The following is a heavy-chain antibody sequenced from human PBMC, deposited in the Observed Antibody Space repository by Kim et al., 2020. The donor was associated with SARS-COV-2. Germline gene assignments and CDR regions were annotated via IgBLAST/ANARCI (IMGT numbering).Heavy chain of an antibody. J-gene: IGHJ4*02. Sequence: GGSLRLSCAASGFTFSSYAMSWVRQAPGKGLEWVSAISGSGGSTYYADSVKGRFTISRDNSKNTLYLQMNSLRAEDTAVYYCAKGSLGQNWNYMNQYFDYWGQGTLVTVSS. CDR2: ISGSGGST. V-gene: IGHV3-23*01. CDR1: GFTFSSYA. D-gene: IGHD1-7*01. CDR3: AKGSLGQNWNYMNQYFDY.